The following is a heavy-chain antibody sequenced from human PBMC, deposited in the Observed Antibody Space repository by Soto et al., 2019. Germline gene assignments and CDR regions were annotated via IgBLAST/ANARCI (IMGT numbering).Heavy chain of an antibody. CDR3: AILGAPDSSGYADY. D-gene: IGHD3-22*01. CDR2: ISAYYGTT. J-gene: IGHJ4*02. CDR1: GYTFTAYG. Sequence: QIQLMQSGAEVTKPGASVKVSCKTSGYTFTAYGIDWVRQAPGEGPEWMGWISAYYGTTNYAQKFQGRVTVTTDTPTRTAYMELRSLTSDDTAVYYCAILGAPDSSGYADYWGQGTLVTVSS. V-gene: IGHV1-18*01.